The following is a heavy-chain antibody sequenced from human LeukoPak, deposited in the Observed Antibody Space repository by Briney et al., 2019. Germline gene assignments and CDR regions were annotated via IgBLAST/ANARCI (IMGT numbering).Heavy chain of an antibody. J-gene: IGHJ4*02. CDR2: IYNSGST. D-gene: IGHD2-8*02. CDR1: GGSISGYY. CDR3: ARDLSTGLYYFEY. V-gene: IGHV4-59*01. Sequence: PSGTLSLTCTVSGGSISGYYWNWIRQPPGKGLEWIGYIYNSGSTNYNPSLKSRVTISVDTSKNQFSLKLSSVTAADTAVYYCARDLSTGLYYFEYWGQGTLVTVSS.